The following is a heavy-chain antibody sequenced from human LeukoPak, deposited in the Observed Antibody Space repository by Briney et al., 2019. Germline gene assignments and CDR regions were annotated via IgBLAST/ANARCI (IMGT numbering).Heavy chain of an antibody. CDR3: ARVKYYGSGPFHAFDI. CDR1: GGSISSYY. Sequence: PSETLSLTCTVSGGSISSYYWSWIRQPPGKGLEWIGYIYYSGSTNYNPPLKSRVTISVDTSKNQFSLKLSSVTAADTAVYYCARVKYYGSGPFHAFDIWGQGTMVTVSS. J-gene: IGHJ3*02. D-gene: IGHD3-10*01. V-gene: IGHV4-59*01. CDR2: IYYSGST.